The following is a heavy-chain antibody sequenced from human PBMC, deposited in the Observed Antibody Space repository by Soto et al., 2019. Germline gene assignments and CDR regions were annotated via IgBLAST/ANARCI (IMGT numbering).Heavy chain of an antibody. CDR3: ARDSYYDSSGYPSFDY. CDR1: GGSISSGGYY. J-gene: IGHJ4*02. Sequence: PSETLSLTCTVSGGSISSGGYYWSWIRQHPGKGLEWIGYIYYSGSTYYNPSLKSRVTISVDTSKNQFSLKLSSVTAADTAVYYCARDSYYDSSGYPSFDYWGQGTLVTVSS. CDR2: IYYSGST. D-gene: IGHD3-22*01. V-gene: IGHV4-31*03.